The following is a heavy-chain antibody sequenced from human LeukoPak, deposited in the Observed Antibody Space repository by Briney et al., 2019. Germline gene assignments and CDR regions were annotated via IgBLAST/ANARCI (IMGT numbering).Heavy chain of an antibody. D-gene: IGHD3-22*01. CDR1: GFTFSSYG. Sequence: PGGSLRLSCAASGFTFSSYGMHWVRQAPGKGLEWVAVIWYDGSNKYYADSVKGRFTISRDNSKNTLYLQMNSLRAEDTAVYYCASDSSGYYCFDYWGQGTLVTVSS. CDR3: ASDSSGYYCFDY. J-gene: IGHJ4*02. CDR2: IWYDGSNK. V-gene: IGHV3-33*01.